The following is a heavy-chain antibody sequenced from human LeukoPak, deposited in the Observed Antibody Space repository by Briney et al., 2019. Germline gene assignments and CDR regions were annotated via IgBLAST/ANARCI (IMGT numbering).Heavy chain of an antibody. CDR3: ARAYYYDSSGYLPPIDY. J-gene: IGHJ4*02. Sequence: ASVKVSCKASGYTFTSYGISWVRQAPGQGLEWMGRISAYNGNTNYAQKLQGRVTMTTDTSTSTAYMELRSLRSDDTAVNYCARAYYYDSSGYLPPIDYWGQGTLVTVSS. CDR2: ISAYNGNT. D-gene: IGHD3-22*01. CDR1: GYTFTSYG. V-gene: IGHV1-18*01.